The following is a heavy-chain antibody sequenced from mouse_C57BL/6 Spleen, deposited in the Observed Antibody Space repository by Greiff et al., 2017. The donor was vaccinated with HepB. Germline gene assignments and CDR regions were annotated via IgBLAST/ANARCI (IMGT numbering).Heavy chain of an antibody. D-gene: IGHD2-5*01. CDR1: GFTFSSYA. CDR2: ISSGGDYI. CDR3: TRDSNFYYFDY. J-gene: IGHJ2*01. V-gene: IGHV5-9-1*02. Sequence: EVMLVESGEGLVKPGGSLKLSCAASGFTFSSYAMSWVRQTPEKRLEWVAYISSGGDYIYYADTVKGRFTISRDNARNTLYLQMSSLKSEDTAMYYCTRDSNFYYFDYWGQGTTLTVSS.